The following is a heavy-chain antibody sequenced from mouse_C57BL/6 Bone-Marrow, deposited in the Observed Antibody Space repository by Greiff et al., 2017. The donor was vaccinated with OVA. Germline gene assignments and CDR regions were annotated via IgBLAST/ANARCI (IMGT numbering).Heavy chain of an antibody. CDR2: IYPRSGNT. D-gene: IGHD1-1*01. J-gene: IGHJ2*01. V-gene: IGHV1-81*01. Sequence: QVQLQQSGAELARPGASVKLSCKASGYTFTSYGISWVKQRTGQGLEWIGEIYPRSGNTYYNEKLKGKATLTVDKSSSTAYMELRSLTSEDSAVYFCARGDYDNQEYFDYWGQGTTLTVSS. CDR1: GYTFTSYG. CDR3: ARGDYDNQEYFDY.